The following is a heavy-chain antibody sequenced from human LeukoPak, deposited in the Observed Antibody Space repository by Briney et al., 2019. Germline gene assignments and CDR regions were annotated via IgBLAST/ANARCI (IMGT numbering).Heavy chain of an antibody. CDR1: GFTFSSYA. V-gene: IGHV3-30-3*01. J-gene: IGHJ4*02. Sequence: GGSLRLSCAASGFTFSSYAMHWVRQAPGKGLEWVAVISYDGSNKYYADSVKGRFTISRDNSKNSLYLQMNSLRAEDTAVYYCARVLIDYYGSGSYFFDYWGQGTLVTVSS. D-gene: IGHD3-10*01. CDR3: ARVLIDYYGSGSYFFDY. CDR2: ISYDGSNK.